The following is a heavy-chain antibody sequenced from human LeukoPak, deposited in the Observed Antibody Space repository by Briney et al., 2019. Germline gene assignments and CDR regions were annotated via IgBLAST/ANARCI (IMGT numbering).Heavy chain of an antibody. CDR3: ARELQYYDYVWGIIDAFDI. CDR1: GGSISTYY. Sequence: SETLSLTCTVSGGSISTYYWSWIRQPAGKGLEWIGRIYTSGSTNYNPSLKSRVTMSVDTSKNQFSLKLSSVTAADTAVYYCARELQYYDYVWGIIDAFDIWGQGTMVTVSS. D-gene: IGHD3-16*01. V-gene: IGHV4-4*07. CDR2: IYTSGST. J-gene: IGHJ3*02.